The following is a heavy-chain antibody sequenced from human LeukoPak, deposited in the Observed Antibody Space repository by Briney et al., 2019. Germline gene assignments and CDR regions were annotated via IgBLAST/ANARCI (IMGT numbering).Heavy chain of an antibody. V-gene: IGHV1-8*01. CDR2: MNLNSGNT. Sequence: GASVNLSCNSSAYTFTIYDINRVRHPTGQGLERMGCMNLNSGNTGYAQKFQGRVTMTRNTSISTAYMELSSLRSEDTAVYYCARSGLPYPEIVVVPAAMYYWGQGTLVTVSS. J-gene: IGHJ4*02. D-gene: IGHD2-2*01. CDR1: AYTFTIYD. CDR3: ARSGLPYPEIVVVPAAMYY.